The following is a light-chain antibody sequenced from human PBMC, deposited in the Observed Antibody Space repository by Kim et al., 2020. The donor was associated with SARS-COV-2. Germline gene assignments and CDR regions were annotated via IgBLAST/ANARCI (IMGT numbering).Light chain of an antibody. J-gene: IGLJ1*01. Sequence: GQGVPLSCSGGASNTGGYSVSWYQHVPGTAPKLLIYRNVQRPSGVLDRFSGSKSGTSASLAISGLRSEDEAEYFCAAWDENLNGYVFGSGTKVTVL. CDR1: ASNTGGYS. V-gene: IGLV1-47*01. CDR3: AAWDENLNGYV. CDR2: RNV.